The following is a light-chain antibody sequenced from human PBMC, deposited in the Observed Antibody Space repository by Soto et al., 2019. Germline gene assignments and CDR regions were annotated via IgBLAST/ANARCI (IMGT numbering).Light chain of an antibody. Sequence: NFMLTQPHSVSESPGKRVTISCTRSSGSIASNYVQWYQQRPGSAPTTVIYEDNQRPSGVPDRFSGSIDSSSNSASLTSSGLKTEDEADYYCQSYDSSNPVVFGGGTKLTVL. CDR3: QSYDSSNPVV. CDR2: EDN. CDR1: SGSIASNY. J-gene: IGLJ2*01. V-gene: IGLV6-57*04.